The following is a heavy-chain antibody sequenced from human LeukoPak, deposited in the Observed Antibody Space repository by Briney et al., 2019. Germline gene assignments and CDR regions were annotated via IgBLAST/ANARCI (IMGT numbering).Heavy chain of an antibody. D-gene: IGHD3-22*01. CDR1: GGTFSSYA. J-gene: IGHJ4*02. CDR2: IIPIFGTA. CDR3: ARDYDSSGYSPIAFDY. V-gene: IGHV1-69*05. Sequence: SVKVSCKASGGTFSSYAISLVRQAPGQGLEWMGRIIPIFGTANYAQKFQGRVTITTDESTSTAYMELSSLRSEDTAVYYCARDYDSSGYSPIAFDYWGQGTLVTVSS.